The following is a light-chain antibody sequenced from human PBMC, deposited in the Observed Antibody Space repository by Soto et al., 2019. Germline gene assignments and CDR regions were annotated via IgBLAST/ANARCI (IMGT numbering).Light chain of an antibody. CDR3: QQHGTSIP. CDR1: QNINNNY. Sequence: PGERATLSCRASQNINNNYVGWYQQKPGQAPSLLIYGASDRATGVPDRFSGSGSGTDFTLTISRLEPEDFAVYYCQQHGTSIPFRGGTKVESK. V-gene: IGKV3-20*01. J-gene: IGKJ4*01. CDR2: GAS.